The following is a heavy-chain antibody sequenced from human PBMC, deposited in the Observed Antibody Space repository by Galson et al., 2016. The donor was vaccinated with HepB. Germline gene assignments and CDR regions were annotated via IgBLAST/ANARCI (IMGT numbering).Heavy chain of an antibody. D-gene: IGHD3-3*01. J-gene: IGHJ6*04. CDR1: GYTFTDFY. CDR2: INPNIGIT. V-gene: IGHV1-2*02. CDR3: ARDPHGIFGVAEYYFYGMDL. Sequence: SVKVSCKASGYTFTDFYIHWVRQAPGQGLEWMGWINPNIGITNYAQEFQGRVTMTRDTSISAAYMGVRRLRSDDTAVYYCARDPHGIFGVAEYYFYGMDLWGKGTTVTVSS.